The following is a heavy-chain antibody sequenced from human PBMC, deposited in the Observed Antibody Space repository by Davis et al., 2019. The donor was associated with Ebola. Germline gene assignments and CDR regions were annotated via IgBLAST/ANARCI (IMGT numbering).Heavy chain of an antibody. CDR1: GYSLTSYW. CDR2: IDPSDSYT. J-gene: IGHJ5*02. D-gene: IGHD6-19*01. CDR3: ARDSARAVAGTSGWFDP. Sequence: GESLKISCKGSGYSLTSYWISWVRQMPGKGLEWMGRIDPSDSYTNYSPSFQGHVTISADKSISTAYLQWSSLKASDTAMYYCARDSARAVAGTSGWFDPWGQGTLVTVSS. V-gene: IGHV5-10-1*01.